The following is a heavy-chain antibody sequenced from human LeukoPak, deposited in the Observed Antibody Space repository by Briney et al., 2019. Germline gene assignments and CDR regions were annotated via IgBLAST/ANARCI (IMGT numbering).Heavy chain of an antibody. V-gene: IGHV3-7*01. Sequence: PGGSLRLSCAASGFTFSSYWMSWVCQAPGKGLEWVANIKQDGSEKYYVDSVKGRFTISRDNAKNSLYLQMNSLRAEDTAVYYCARENDYGDSDPLDYWGQGTLVTVSS. D-gene: IGHD4-17*01. CDR1: GFTFSSYW. CDR3: ARENDYGDSDPLDY. CDR2: IKQDGSEK. J-gene: IGHJ4*02.